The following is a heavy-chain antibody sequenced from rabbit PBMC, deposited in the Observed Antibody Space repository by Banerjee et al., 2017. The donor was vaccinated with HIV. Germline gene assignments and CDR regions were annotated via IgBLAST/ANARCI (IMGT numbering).Heavy chain of an antibody. J-gene: IGHJ4*01. CDR3: ARDAGYAGSNL. CDR2: IYADGSGST. CDR1: GIDFSSYYY. D-gene: IGHD4-2*01. V-gene: IGHV1S40*01. Sequence: QSFEESGGGLVQPEGSLTLTCTASGIDFSSYYYMCWVRQAPGKGLEWIACIYADGSGSTYYATWAKGRFTISGTSSTTVTLQMTSLTAADTATYFCARDAGYAGSNLWGPGTLVTVS.